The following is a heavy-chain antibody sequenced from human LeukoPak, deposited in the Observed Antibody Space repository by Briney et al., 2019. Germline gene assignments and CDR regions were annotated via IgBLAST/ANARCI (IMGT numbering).Heavy chain of an antibody. V-gene: IGHV3-23*01. CDR1: GFTFSNYG. CDR2: ISRSGTET. CDR3: AKKSPDSSGNPAYD. Sequence: TGGSLRLSCAGAGFTFSNYGMSWVRQAPGKGLEWVSVISRSGTETYHADSVRGRFTISGDNAKNTLYLQMNSLRAEDTAVYYCAKKSPDSSGNPAYDWGQGTLVTVSS. D-gene: IGHD4-23*01. J-gene: IGHJ4*02.